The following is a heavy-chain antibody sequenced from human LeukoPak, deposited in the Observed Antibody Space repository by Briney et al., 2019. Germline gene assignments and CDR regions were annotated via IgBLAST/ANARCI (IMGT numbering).Heavy chain of an antibody. V-gene: IGHV3-74*01. CDR1: GFTFSTYW. D-gene: IGHD6-13*01. CDR3: ASASSHRTAAGGDY. J-gene: IGHJ4*02. CDR2: IYGDGGSR. Sequence: GGTLRLSCAASGFTFSTYWLHWVRQAPGKGLVWVSRIYGDGGSRNYADPVKGRFTISRDNAKNTLYLQMSSLRAEDTAVYYCASASSHRTAAGGDYWGQGTLVTVST.